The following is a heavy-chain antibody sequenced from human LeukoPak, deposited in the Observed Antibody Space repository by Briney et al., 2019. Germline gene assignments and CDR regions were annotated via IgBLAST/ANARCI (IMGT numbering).Heavy chain of an antibody. V-gene: IGHV4-59*01. J-gene: IGHJ4*02. CDR2: IYYSGST. CDR1: GGSISSYY. Sequence: SETLSLTCTVSGGSISSYYWSWIRQPPGKGPEWIGYIYYSGSTNYNPSLKSRVTISVDTSKNQFSLKLSSVTAADTAVYYCASTDSSGYLFDYWGQGTLVTVSS. CDR3: ASTDSSGYLFDY. D-gene: IGHD3-22*01.